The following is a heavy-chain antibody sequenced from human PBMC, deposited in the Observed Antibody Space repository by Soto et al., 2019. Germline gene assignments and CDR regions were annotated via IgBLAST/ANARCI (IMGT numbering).Heavy chain of an antibody. J-gene: IGHJ4*02. Sequence: ASVKVSCKASGYTFTNYDINWVRQAPGQGLEWMGWINAGNGNTKYSQKFQGRVTITRDTSASTAYMELSSLRSEDTAVYYCARSIVVVTALDYWGQGTLVTVSS. V-gene: IGHV1-3*01. CDR2: INAGNGNT. CDR3: ARSIVVVTALDY. CDR1: GYTFTNYD. D-gene: IGHD2-21*02.